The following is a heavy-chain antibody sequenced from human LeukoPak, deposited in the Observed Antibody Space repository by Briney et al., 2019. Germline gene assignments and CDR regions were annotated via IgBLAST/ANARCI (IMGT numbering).Heavy chain of an antibody. CDR1: GGSISSSSYY. Sequence: SETLSLTCTVSGGSISSSSYYWGWIRQPPGKGLEWIGSIYYSGSTYYSPSLKSRVTISVDTSKNQFSLKLSSVTAADTAVYYCARFISGRWVGLDAFDIWGQGTMVTVSS. CDR2: IYYSGST. CDR3: ARFISGRWVGLDAFDI. V-gene: IGHV4-39*07. J-gene: IGHJ3*02. D-gene: IGHD4-23*01.